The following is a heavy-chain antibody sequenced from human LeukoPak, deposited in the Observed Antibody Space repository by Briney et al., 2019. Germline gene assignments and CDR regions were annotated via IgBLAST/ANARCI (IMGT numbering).Heavy chain of an antibody. J-gene: IGHJ6*01. CDR3: ARVLLERGYSYGSGLDYYGMDV. CDR1: GGTFSSYA. Sequence: SVKVSCKASGGTFSSYAISWVRQAPGQGLEWMGGIIPIFGTANYAQKFQGRVTITADESTSTAYMELSSLRSEDTAVYYCARVLLERGYSYGSGLDYYGMDVWGQRDHGHRLL. D-gene: IGHD5-18*01. CDR2: IIPIFGTA. V-gene: IGHV1-69*01.